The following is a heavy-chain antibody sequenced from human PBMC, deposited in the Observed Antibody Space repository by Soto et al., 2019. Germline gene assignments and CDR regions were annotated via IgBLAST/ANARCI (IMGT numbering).Heavy chain of an antibody. D-gene: IGHD4-17*01. CDR3: ARGLSVTLFDN. Sequence: PGGSLRLSCAASGFTFSNYAMSWVRQAPGKGLEWVSTFTRSGNTYYADSVKGRFTISRDNSKNTLYLQMDSLRAEDTAVYYCARGLSVTLFDNWGQGTLVTVSS. CDR2: FTRSGNT. V-gene: IGHV3-23*01. CDR1: GFTFSNYA. J-gene: IGHJ4*02.